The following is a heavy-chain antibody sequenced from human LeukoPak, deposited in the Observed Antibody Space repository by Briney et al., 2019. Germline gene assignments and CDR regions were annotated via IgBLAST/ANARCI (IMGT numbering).Heavy chain of an antibody. CDR3: ATEKAWNHGGFDY. V-gene: IGHV1-24*01. CDR2: FDAENDET. J-gene: IGHJ4*02. Sequence: ASVKVSCKVSEYTVTELSFHWVRQAPGEGLEWIGGFDAENDETIYAQKFQGRVTVTQDTSTDTAYMELSSLRSEDTAVYYCATEKAWNHGGFDYWGQGTPVIVSS. CDR1: EYTVTELS. D-gene: IGHD1-14*01.